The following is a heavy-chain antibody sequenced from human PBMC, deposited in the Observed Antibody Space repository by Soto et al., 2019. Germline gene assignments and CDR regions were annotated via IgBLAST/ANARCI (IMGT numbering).Heavy chain of an antibody. CDR3: ASALFPDVVIYAMDV. J-gene: IGHJ6*02. D-gene: IGHD2-15*01. Sequence: GGSLRLSCAASGFTFRDHAMHWVRQAPGKGREWLAIIWNDGSNKFYAGSVQGRFTISRDNSKNTVYLQMNTLSVEDTAVYYCASALFPDVVIYAMDVWGQGTTVTVSS. CDR2: IWNDGSNK. CDR1: GFTFRDHA. V-gene: IGHV3-33*01.